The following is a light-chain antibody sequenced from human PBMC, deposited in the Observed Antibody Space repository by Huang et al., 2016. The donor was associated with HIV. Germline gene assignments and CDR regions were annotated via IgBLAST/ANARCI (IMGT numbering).Light chain of an antibody. Sequence: EIVLTQSPATLSVSPGARATLTCRARQSVGSDLAWYQHKPGQAPRLLIYSASTRATGIPARFSGSGYGTDFILTVSSLQSEDFALYYCQQYRDWPPYTFGQGTKLEIK. CDR3: QQYRDWPPYT. J-gene: IGKJ2*01. CDR2: SAS. CDR1: QSVGSD. V-gene: IGKV3-15*01.